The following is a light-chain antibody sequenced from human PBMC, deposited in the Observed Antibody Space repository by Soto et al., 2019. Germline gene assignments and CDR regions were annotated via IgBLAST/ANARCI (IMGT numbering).Light chain of an antibody. CDR1: SSNIGAGYD. J-gene: IGLJ1*01. V-gene: IGLV1-40*01. CDR2: ANT. Sequence: QSALTQPPSVSGAPGQRVTIYCTGSSSNIGAGYDVHWYQQLPGTAPKLLIYANTIRPSGVPGRFSGSKSGTSASLAITGLQAEDEADYYCQSYASSLSGYVFGTGTKLTVL. CDR3: QSYASSLSGYV.